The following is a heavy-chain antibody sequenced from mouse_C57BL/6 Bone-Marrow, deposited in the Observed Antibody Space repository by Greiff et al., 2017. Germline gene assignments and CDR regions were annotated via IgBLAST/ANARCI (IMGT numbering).Heavy chain of an antibody. D-gene: IGHD6-1*01. CDR3: TTGPRFAY. Sequence: EVQLQESGAELVRPGASVKLSCTASGFNIKDDYMHWVKQRPEQGLEWIGWLDPENGDTEYASKFQGKATITADTSSNTAYLQLSSLTSEDTAVYYCTTGPRFAYWGQGTLVTVSA. J-gene: IGHJ3*01. CDR2: LDPENGDT. CDR1: GFNIKDDY. V-gene: IGHV14-4*01.